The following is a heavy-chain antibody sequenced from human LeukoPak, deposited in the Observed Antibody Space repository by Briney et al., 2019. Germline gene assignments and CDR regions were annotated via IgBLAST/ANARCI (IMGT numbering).Heavy chain of an antibody. J-gene: IGHJ6*03. V-gene: IGHV1-69*05. CDR2: IIPIFGTA. CDR3: ARVPRYSSSSSYMDV. D-gene: IGHD6-6*01. Sequence: PEASVKVSCKASGGTFSSYAISWVRQAPGQGLEWMGGIIPIFGTANYAQKLQGRVTITTDESTSTAYMELSSLRSEDTAVYYCARVPRYSSSSSYMDVWGKGTTVTVSS. CDR1: GGTFSSYA.